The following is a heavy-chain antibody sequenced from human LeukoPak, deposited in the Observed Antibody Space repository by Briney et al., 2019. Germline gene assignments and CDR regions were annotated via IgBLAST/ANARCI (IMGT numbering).Heavy chain of an antibody. J-gene: IGHJ3*02. CDR2: INAGNGNT. D-gene: IGHD3-10*01. CDR3: ARASVLLWFGDQGAFDI. Sequence: AAVTVSFKASGYTFTIYAMHWVRQAPGQRLEWMGWINAGNGNTKYSQKFQGRVTITRDTSASTAYMELSSLRSEDTAVYYCARASVLLWFGDQGAFDIWGQGTMVTVSS. V-gene: IGHV1-3*01. CDR1: GYTFTIYA.